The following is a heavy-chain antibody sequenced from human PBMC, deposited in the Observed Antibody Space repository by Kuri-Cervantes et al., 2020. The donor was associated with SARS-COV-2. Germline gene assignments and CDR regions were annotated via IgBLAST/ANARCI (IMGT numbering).Heavy chain of an antibody. D-gene: IGHD1-26*01. CDR1: GYSISSGYY. CDR3: ARDSRSYYQVLLDHYSYSYMDV. J-gene: IGHJ6*03. CDR2: IYYSGST. Sequence: GSLRLSCAVSGYSISSGYYWGWIRQPPGKGLEWIGSIYYSGSTYYNPSLKSRVTISVDTSKNQFSLKLSSVTAADTAVYYCARDSRSYYQVLLDHYSYSYMDVWGKGTTVTVSS. V-gene: IGHV4-38-2*02.